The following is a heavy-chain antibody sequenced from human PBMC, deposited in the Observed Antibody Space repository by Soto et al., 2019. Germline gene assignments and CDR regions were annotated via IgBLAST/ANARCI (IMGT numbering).Heavy chain of an antibody. V-gene: IGHV3-20*04. CDR2: IHWNGGNT. J-gene: IGHJ5*02. CDR1: GFIFDDYG. Sequence: EVQLVESGGGVVRPGGSLRLSCAASGFIFDDYGMSWVRQAPGKGLEWVSGIHWNGGNTGYADSVRGRFTISRDNAKNSMYLQMNSLGAEDTALYYCVRGWCWFDPWGQGTLVTVSS. CDR3: VRGWCWFDP. D-gene: IGHD2-21*01.